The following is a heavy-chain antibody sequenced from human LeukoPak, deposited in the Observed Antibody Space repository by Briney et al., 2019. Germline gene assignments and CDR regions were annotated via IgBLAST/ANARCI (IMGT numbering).Heavy chain of an antibody. J-gene: IGHJ6*03. CDR3: AWSYYYDSSGYPYYYYYYMDV. V-gene: IGHV1-69*05. Sequence: GASVKVSCKASGGTFSSYAISWVRQAPGQGLEWMGGIIPIFGTANYAQKFQGRVTITTDESTSTAYMELRSLRSEDTAVYYCAWSYYYDSSGYPYYYYYYMDVWGKGTTVTVSS. D-gene: IGHD3-22*01. CDR2: IIPIFGTA. CDR1: GGTFSSYA.